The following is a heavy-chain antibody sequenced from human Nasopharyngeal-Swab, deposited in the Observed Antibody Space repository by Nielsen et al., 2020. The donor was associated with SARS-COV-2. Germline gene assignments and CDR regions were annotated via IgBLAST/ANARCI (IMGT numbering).Heavy chain of an antibody. V-gene: IGHV3-30-3*01. D-gene: IGHD3-22*01. J-gene: IGHJ4*02. Sequence: GESLKISCAASGFTFSRYTMHWVRQAPGKGLEWVAVISYDGSNKYYADSVKGRFTISRDISKNTLYLQMNSLRAEDTAVFYCASTPLDSSGYYYAVHYWGRGTLVTVSS. CDR1: GFTFSRYT. CDR3: ASTPLDSSGYYYAVHY. CDR2: ISYDGSNK.